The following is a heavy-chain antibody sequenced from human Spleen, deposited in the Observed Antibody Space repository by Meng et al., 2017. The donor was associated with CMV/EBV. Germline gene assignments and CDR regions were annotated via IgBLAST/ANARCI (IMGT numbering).Heavy chain of an antibody. D-gene: IGHD6-13*01. CDR1: GFTFSSYG. V-gene: IGHV3-33*01. J-gene: IGHJ1*01. CDR2: IWYDGSKK. Sequence: GESLKISCAASGFTFSSYGIHWVRQAPGKGLEWVAVIWYDGSKKFYADSVKGRFTISRDNSKNTLYLQMNSLRAEDTAVYYCARDAYTSSWYTNPAYWGQGTLVTVSS. CDR3: ARDAYTSSWYTNPAY.